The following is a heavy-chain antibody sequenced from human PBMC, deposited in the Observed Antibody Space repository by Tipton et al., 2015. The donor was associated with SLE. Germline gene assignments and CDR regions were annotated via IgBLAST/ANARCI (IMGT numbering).Heavy chain of an antibody. V-gene: IGHV4-59*08. D-gene: IGHD3-10*01. CDR3: ARNKLLWFGEGNF. CDR1: GGSISSYY. J-gene: IGHJ4*02. CDR2: IYYSGST. Sequence: TLSLTCTVSGGSISSYYWSWIRQPPGKGLEWIGYIYYSGSTNYNPSLKSRVTISVDTSKNQFSLKLSSVTVADTAVYYCARNKLLWFGEGNFWGQGTLVTVSS.